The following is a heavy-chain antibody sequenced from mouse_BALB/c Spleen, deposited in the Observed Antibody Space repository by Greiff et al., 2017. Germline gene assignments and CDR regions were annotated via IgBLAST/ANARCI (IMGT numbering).Heavy chain of an antibody. Sequence: VQLQQSGPELVKPGASVKIPCKASGYTFTDYNMDWVKQSHGKSLEWIGDINPNNGGTIYNQKFKGKATLTVDKSSSTAYMELRSLTSEDTAVYYCARGGPLGSSPYYFDYWGQGTTLTVSS. CDR3: ARGGPLGSSPYYFDY. D-gene: IGHD1-1*01. J-gene: IGHJ2*01. CDR1: GYTFTDYN. V-gene: IGHV1-18*01. CDR2: INPNNGGT.